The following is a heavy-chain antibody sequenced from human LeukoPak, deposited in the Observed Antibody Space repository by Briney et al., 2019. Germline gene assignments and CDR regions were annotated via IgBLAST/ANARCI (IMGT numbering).Heavy chain of an antibody. CDR2: ISYDGSNK. CDR3: AREKGSLRYFDWLLLEEFDY. Sequence: GRSLRLSCAASGFTFSSYAMHGVRQAPGKGLEWGAVISYDGSNKYYADSVKGRFTISRDNSKNTLYLQMNSLRAEDTAVYYCAREKGSLRYFDWLLLEEFDYWGQGTLVTVSS. V-gene: IGHV3-30*04. D-gene: IGHD3-9*01. J-gene: IGHJ4*02. CDR1: GFTFSSYA.